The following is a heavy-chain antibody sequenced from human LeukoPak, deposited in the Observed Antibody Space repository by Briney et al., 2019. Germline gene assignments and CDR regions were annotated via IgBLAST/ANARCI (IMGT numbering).Heavy chain of an antibody. J-gene: IGHJ3*02. V-gene: IGHV4-59*01. Sequence: SETLSLTCTVSGGSISSYYWSWIRQPPGKELEWIGYIYYSGSTNYNPSLKSRVTISVDTSKNQFSLKLSSVTAADTAVYYCASTYYYDSSGYMIGDAFDIWGQGTMVTVSS. CDR1: GGSISSYY. CDR2: IYYSGST. D-gene: IGHD3-22*01. CDR3: ASTYYYDSSGYMIGDAFDI.